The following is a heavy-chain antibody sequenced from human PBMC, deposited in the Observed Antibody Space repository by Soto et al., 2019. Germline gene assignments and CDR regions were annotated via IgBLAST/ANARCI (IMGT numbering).Heavy chain of an antibody. V-gene: IGHV3-23*01. J-gene: IGHJ4*02. CDR3: AKDDDYYDSSGYPPIDY. CDR1: GFTFSSYA. D-gene: IGHD3-22*01. Sequence: GGSLRLSCAASGFTFSSYAMSWVCQAPGKGLEWVSAISGSGGSTYYADSVKGRFTISRDNSKNTLYLQMNSLRAEDTAVYYCAKDDDYYDSSGYPPIDYWGQGTLVTVSS. CDR2: ISGSGGST.